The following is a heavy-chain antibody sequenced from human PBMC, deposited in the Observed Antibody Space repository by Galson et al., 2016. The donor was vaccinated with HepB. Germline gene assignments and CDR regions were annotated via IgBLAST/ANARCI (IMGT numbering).Heavy chain of an antibody. CDR1: GYSFTTYY. CDR3: ATDILTGYHAFHI. D-gene: IGHD3-9*01. V-gene: IGHV1-69*13. J-gene: IGHJ3*02. Sequence: SVKVSCKGSGYSFTTYYIHWVRQAPGQGLEWMGGIIPIFGPANYAQKFQGRITIIADESTTTVYMELSSLRSEDTAVYYCATDILTGYHAFHIWGQGTMVTVSS. CDR2: IIPIFGPA.